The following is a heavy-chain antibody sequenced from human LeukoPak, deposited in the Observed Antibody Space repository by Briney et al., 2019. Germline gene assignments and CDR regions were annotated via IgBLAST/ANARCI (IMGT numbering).Heavy chain of an antibody. D-gene: IGHD2-15*01. CDR1: GGSISNYY. CDR2: IYHSGST. V-gene: IGHV4-59*12. CDR3: ASGYCSGGSCYDY. Sequence: SETLSLTCTVSGGSISNYYWSWIRQPPGKGLEWIGYIYHSGSTYYNPSLKSRVTISVDRSKNQFSLKLSSVTAADTAVYYCASGYCSGGSCYDYWGQGTLVTVSS. J-gene: IGHJ4*02.